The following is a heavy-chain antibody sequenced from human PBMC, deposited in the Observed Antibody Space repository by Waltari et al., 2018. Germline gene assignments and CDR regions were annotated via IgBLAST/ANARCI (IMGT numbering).Heavy chain of an antibody. CDR3: AREYSSSRPLDY. CDR2: ISTSGST. D-gene: IGHD6-13*01. Sequence: QVQLQESGPGLVKPSETLSLTCIISGGSINSYYWSWIRQPAGKGLEWIGRISTSGSTNYNPSLKSRVTMSVYTSKNQFSLNLTSVTAADTAVYYCAREYSSSRPLDYWGQGTLVTVSS. CDR1: GGSINSYY. V-gene: IGHV4-4*07. J-gene: IGHJ4*02.